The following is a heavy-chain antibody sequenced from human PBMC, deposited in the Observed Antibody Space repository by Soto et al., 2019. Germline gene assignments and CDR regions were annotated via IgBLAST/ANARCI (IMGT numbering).Heavy chain of an antibody. CDR2: ISGSGGNT. D-gene: IGHD4-4*01. CDR1: GFTFSSYV. CDR3: AKSTSTVTPYYFDY. Sequence: GGSLRLSCAASGFTFSSYVMSWVRQAPGKGLEWVSAISGSGGNTYYADSVKGRFTISRDTSKNTLYLQMNSLRAEDTAVYYCAKSTSTVTPYYFDYWGQGTLVTVSS. J-gene: IGHJ4*02. V-gene: IGHV3-23*01.